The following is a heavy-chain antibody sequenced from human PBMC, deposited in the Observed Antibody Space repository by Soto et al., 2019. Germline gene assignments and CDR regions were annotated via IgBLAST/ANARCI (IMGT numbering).Heavy chain of an antibody. CDR1: GFTFSSYW. Sequence: GGSLRLSCAASGFTFSSYWMSWVRQAPGKGLEWVANIKQDGSEKYYVDSVKGRFTISRDNAKNSLYLQINSLRGEDTAIYFCARSGDNYNVLDYWGPGTPVTVSS. D-gene: IGHD3-10*02. CDR3: ARSGDNYNVLDY. CDR2: IKQDGSEK. J-gene: IGHJ4*02. V-gene: IGHV3-7*03.